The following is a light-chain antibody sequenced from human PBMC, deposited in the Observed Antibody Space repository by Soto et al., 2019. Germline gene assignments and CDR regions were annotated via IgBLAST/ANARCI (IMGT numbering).Light chain of an antibody. J-gene: IGLJ1*01. CDR1: SSDVGGYNY. V-gene: IGLV2-14*01. Sequence: QSALTQPASVSGAPGQSITIACTGTSSDVGGYNYVSWYQQHPGKAPKLMIYDVSNRPSGVSNRFSGSKSGNTASLTISGLQAEDEADYYCSSYTSSSTLSVFGTGPKVTVL. CDR2: DVS. CDR3: SSYTSSSTLSV.